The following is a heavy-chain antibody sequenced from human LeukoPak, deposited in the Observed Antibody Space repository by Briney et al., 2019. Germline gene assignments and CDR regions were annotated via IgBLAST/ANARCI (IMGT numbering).Heavy chain of an antibody. V-gene: IGHV4-59*11. CDR1: DGPIRSHY. D-gene: IGHD2-15*01. Sequence: SETLSLTCTVSDGPIRSHYWTWFRQSPLKGLEWIGDISNSGSTKYTPSLKSRVTISIDTSKSQFSLRLTSVTAADTAVYYCGRDALVGYFSYYYIDVWGKGTTVTVSS. CDR2: ISNSGST. J-gene: IGHJ6*03. CDR3: GRDALVGYFSYYYIDV.